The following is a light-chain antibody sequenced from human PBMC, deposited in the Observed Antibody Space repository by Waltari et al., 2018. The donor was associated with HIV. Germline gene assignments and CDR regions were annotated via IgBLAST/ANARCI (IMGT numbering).Light chain of an antibody. CDR3: SSYAGRNNVV. Sequence: QSALTQPPSASGSPGQSVTISCPGTSSDVGDDAFVSWYQQHPGKVPKLILYEVNKRPYGVPDRFSGSKSGHTASLTVSGLQADDEADYYCSSYAGRNNVVFGGGTKLTVL. V-gene: IGLV2-8*01. J-gene: IGLJ2*01. CDR2: EVN. CDR1: SSDVGDDAF.